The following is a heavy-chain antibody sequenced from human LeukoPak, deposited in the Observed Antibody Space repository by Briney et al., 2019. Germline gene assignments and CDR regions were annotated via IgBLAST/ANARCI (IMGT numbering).Heavy chain of an antibody. V-gene: IGHV1-2*02. Sequence: GASVKVSCKASGYTFTGYYMHWVRQAPGQGLEWMGWINPNSGGTNYAQKFQGRVTMTRDTSISTAYMELSRLRSDDTAVYYCARDGYCSGGSCYFSLLFDYWGQGTLVTVSS. CDR2: INPNSGGT. J-gene: IGHJ4*02. CDR3: ARDGYCSGGSCYFSLLFDY. CDR1: GYTFTGYY. D-gene: IGHD2-15*01.